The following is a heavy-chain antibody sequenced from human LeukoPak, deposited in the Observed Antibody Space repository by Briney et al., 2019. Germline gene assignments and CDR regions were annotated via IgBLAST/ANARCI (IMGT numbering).Heavy chain of an antibody. CDR1: GGSISSSSYY. V-gene: IGHV4-39*01. Sequence: PSETLSLTCTVSGGSISSSSYYWGWIRQPPGKGLEWIGSIYYSGSTYYNPSLKSRVTISVDTSKYQFSLKLSSVTAADTAVYYCARRTAVAGTWAGWFDPWGQGTLVTVSS. D-gene: IGHD6-19*01. CDR3: ARRTAVAGTWAGWFDP. CDR2: IYYSGST. J-gene: IGHJ5*02.